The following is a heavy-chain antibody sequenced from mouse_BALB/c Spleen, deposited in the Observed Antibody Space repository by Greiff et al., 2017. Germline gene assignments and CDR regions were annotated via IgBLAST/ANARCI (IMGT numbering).Heavy chain of an antibody. V-gene: IGHV3-1*02. CDR2: IHYSGST. CDR1: GYSITSGYS. Sequence: EVQLQQSGPDLVKPSQSLSLTCTVTGYSITSGYSWHWIRQFPGNKLEWMGYIHYSGSTNYNPSLKSRISITRDTSKNQFFLQLNSVTTEDTATYYCARRDYYGSSYYAMDYWGQGTSVTVSS. D-gene: IGHD1-1*01. CDR3: ARRDYYGSSYYAMDY. J-gene: IGHJ4*01.